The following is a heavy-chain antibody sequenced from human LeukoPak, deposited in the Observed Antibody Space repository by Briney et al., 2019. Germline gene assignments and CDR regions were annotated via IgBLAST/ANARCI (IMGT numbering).Heavy chain of an antibody. CDR1: GFTFSSYA. D-gene: IGHD3-3*01. Sequence: GGSLRLSCAASGFTFSSYAMSWVRQAPGKGLEWVSAISGSGGSTYYADSVKGRFTIPRDNSKNTLYLQMNSLRAEDTAVYYCAKEYPVLRFLEWATSNYFDYWGQGTLVTVSS. V-gene: IGHV3-23*01. J-gene: IGHJ4*02. CDR2: ISGSGGST. CDR3: AKEYPVLRFLEWATSNYFDY.